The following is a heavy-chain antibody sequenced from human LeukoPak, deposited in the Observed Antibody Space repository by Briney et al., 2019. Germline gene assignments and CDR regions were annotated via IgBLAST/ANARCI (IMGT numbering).Heavy chain of an antibody. D-gene: IGHD3-3*01. Sequence: SETLSLTCTVSGGSISSYYWSWIRQPPGKGLEWIGYIYYSGSTNYNPSLKSRVTISVDTSKNQFSLKLSSVTAADTAVYYCAREGFLPYFDYWGQGTLVTVSS. CDR3: AREGFLPYFDY. J-gene: IGHJ4*02. V-gene: IGHV4-59*01. CDR2: IYYSGST. CDR1: GGSISSYY.